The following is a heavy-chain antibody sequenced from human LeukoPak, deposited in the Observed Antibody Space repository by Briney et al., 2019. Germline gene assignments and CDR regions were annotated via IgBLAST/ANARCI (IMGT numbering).Heavy chain of an antibody. CDR1: GFTFSTFA. CDR3: AKGEFWSAYYN. CDR2: ISDAAGTT. V-gene: IGHV3-23*01. J-gene: IGHJ4*02. Sequence: GGSLRLSCAASGFTFSTFAMNWVRQAPGKRLEWVSTISDAAGTTYYADSVRGRFTISRDNSKNTLYLQMNSLRAEDTAVYYCAKGEFWSAYYNWGQGTLVTVSS. D-gene: IGHD3-3*01.